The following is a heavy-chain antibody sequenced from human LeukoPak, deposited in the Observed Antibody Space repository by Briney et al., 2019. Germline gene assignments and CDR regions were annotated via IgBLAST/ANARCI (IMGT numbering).Heavy chain of an antibody. J-gene: IGHJ4*02. CDR3: AKGVYTGSAYFDY. V-gene: IGHV3-30*18. CDR2: ISYDSIKK. D-gene: IGHD5-12*01. CDR1: GFTFSSYG. Sequence: GRSLRLSCAASGFTFSSYGIHWVRQAPGKGLDWVAAISYDSIKKYYADSVKGRFTISRDNSKNTLYLQMNSLRAEDTAVYYCAKGVYTGSAYFDYWGQGALVTVSS.